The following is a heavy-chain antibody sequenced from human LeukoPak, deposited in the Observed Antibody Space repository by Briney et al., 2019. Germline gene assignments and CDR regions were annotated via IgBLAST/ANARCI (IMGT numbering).Heavy chain of an antibody. J-gene: IGHJ4*02. CDR1: GGSISSGSYY. Sequence: NPSQTLSLTCTVSGGSISSGSYYWSWIRQPAGKGLEWIGRIYTSGSTNYNPSLKSRVTISVDTSKNQFSLKLSSVTAADTAVYYCARDSGSYSISFDYWGQGTLVTVSS. D-gene: IGHD3-10*01. V-gene: IGHV4-61*02. CDR3: ARDSGSYSISFDY. CDR2: IYTSGST.